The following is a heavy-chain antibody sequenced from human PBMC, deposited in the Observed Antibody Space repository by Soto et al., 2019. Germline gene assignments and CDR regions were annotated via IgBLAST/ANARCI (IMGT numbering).Heavy chain of an antibody. Sequence: TSETLSLTCTVSGGSISSGGYYWSWIRQHPGKGLEWIGYIYYSGSTYYNPSLKSRVTISVDTSKNQFSLKLSSVTAADTAVYYCARDTAMGYFDYWGQGTLVTVSS. V-gene: IGHV4-31*03. CDR1: GGSISSGGYY. J-gene: IGHJ4*02. D-gene: IGHD5-18*01. CDR3: ARDTAMGYFDY. CDR2: IYYSGST.